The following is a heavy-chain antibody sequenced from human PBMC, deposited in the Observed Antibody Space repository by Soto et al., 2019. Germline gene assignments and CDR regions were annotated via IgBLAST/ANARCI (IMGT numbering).Heavy chain of an antibody. CDR3: ASGGASDSFDY. CDR1: GASITFGGYS. V-gene: IGHV4-30-2*01. CDR2: INHLETT. Sequence: QLQLHESGSGLVKPSQTLSLTCTVSGASITFGGYSWSWIRQTPGKGLEWIGYINHLETTSYNSSFENRLAMSIDRAKNHFSLQMHSMSTADRAVYFCASGGASDSFDYWGQGILVTVSS. D-gene: IGHD4-17*01. J-gene: IGHJ4*02.